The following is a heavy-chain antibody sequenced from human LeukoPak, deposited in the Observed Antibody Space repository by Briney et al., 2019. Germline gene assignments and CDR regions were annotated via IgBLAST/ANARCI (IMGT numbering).Heavy chain of an antibody. Sequence: GGSLRLSCAASGFTFSSYAMSWVRQAPGKGLEWVSAISGSGGSTYYADSVKGRFTISRDNAKNSLYLQMNSLRAEDTAVYYCARDGERIVGATNFDYWGQGTLVTVSS. CDR1: GFTFSSYA. V-gene: IGHV3-23*01. J-gene: IGHJ4*02. CDR2: ISGSGGST. CDR3: ARDGERIVGATNFDY. D-gene: IGHD1-26*01.